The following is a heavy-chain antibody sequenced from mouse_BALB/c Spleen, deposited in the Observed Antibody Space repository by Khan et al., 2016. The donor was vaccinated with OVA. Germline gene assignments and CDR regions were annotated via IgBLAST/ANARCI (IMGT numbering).Heavy chain of an antibody. CDR2: ISYSGST. V-gene: IGHV3-8*02. Sequence: EVQLQESGPSLVKPSQTLSLTCSVTGDSITSGYWNWIRKFPGNKLEYMGYISYSGSTYYNPSLKSRISITRDTSKNQYYLQLNSVTTEDTASYYCARPGSGYVDGYFDVWGAGTTVTVSS. J-gene: IGHJ1*01. D-gene: IGHD1-1*01. CDR1: GDSITSGY. CDR3: ARPGSGYVDGYFDV.